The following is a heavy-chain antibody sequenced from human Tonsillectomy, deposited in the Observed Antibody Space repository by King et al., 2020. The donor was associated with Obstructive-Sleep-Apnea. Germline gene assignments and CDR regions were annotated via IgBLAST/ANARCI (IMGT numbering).Heavy chain of an antibody. Sequence: VQLQESGPGLVEPSGILSLTCAVSGASISSGDWWRWVRQPPGKGLEWIGEIYRLGNTNYNSSLKSRVTISMDKSRNHFSLNLGSLTAADTAVYYCAREIRLGELYLGYWGPGIRVTVSA. V-gene: IGHV4-4*02. CDR1: GASISSGDW. J-gene: IGHJ4*02. CDR3: AREIRLGELYLGY. D-gene: IGHD3-16*01. CDR2: IYRLGNT.